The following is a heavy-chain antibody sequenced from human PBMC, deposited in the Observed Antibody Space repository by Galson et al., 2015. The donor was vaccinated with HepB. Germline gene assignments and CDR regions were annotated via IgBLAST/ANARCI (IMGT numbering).Heavy chain of an antibody. CDR1: GGSISSSSYY. CDR3: ARHGQYDFWSGYYSAWFDP. J-gene: IGHJ5*02. Sequence: TLSLTCTVSGGSISSSSYYWGWIRQPPGKGLEWIGSIYYSGSTYYNPSLKSRVTISVDTSKNQFSLKLSSVTAADTTVYYCARHGQYDFWSGYYSAWFDPWGQGTLVTVSS. D-gene: IGHD3-3*01. CDR2: IYYSGST. V-gene: IGHV4-39*01.